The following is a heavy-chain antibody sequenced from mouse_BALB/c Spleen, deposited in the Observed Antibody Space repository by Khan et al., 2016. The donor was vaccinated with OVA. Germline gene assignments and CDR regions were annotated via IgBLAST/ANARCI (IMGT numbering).Heavy chain of an antibody. CDR2: IWSDGST. CDR1: GFSLTNYG. J-gene: IGHJ4*01. Sequence: QVQLKESGPGLVAPSQSLSITCTISGFSLTNYGVHWVRQPPGKGLEWLVVIWSDGSTTYNSPLNSRLSISKDNSKSQAFLKMNSLQADDTAMYYCARQPYYHYYIMDYWGQGTSVTVSS. CDR3: ARQPYYHYYIMDY. D-gene: IGHD2-10*01. V-gene: IGHV2-6-1*01.